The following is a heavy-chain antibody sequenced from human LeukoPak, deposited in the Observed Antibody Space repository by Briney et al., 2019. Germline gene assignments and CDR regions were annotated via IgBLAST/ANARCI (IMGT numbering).Heavy chain of an antibody. CDR2: MNPNSGNT. D-gene: IGHD5-12*01. CDR1: GYTFSGHD. V-gene: IGHV1-8*01. J-gene: IGHJ4*02. CDR3: ARRYSGVMQGYFDY. Sequence: ASVKVSCKASGYTFSGHDINWVRQATGQGLEWMGWMNPNSGNTDYAQKFQGRVTMTRDTSITTAYMELSSLRSEDTAVYYCARRYSGVMQGYFDYWGQGTLVTVSS.